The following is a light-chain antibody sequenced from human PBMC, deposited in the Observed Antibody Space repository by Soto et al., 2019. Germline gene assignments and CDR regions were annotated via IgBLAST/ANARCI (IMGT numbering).Light chain of an antibody. J-gene: IGKJ1*01. CDR1: QSISSW. Sequence: DNPVTQFPSPRSASVRDRVTITFRASQSISSWLAWYQQKPGKAPKLLIYKASSLESGVPSRFSGSGSGTEFTLTISSLQPDDFATYYCQQYNNYPWTFGRGTKVDI. V-gene: IGKV1-5*03. CDR2: KAS. CDR3: QQYNNYPWT.